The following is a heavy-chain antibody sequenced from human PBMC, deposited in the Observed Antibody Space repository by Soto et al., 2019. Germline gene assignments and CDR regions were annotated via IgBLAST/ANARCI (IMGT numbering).Heavy chain of an antibody. D-gene: IGHD6-13*01. J-gene: IGHJ4*02. CDR1: GFNFSGFD. CDR2: IGTAGET. V-gene: IGHV3-13*01. CDR3: AKSQEIGTHFFDS. Sequence: GGSLRLSCEASGFNFSGFDMHWVRQPTGKGLEWVSSIGTAGETYYAVSVKGRFTISRDNAKNSLSLQMNSLRAGDMAVYFCAKSQEIGTHFFDSRGQGTQVTVSS.